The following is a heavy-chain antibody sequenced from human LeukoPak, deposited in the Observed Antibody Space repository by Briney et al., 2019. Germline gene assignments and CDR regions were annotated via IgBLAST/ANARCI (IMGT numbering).Heavy chain of an antibody. CDR1: GDTFTGYN. Sequence: ASVKVSCKASGDTFTGYNMHWGRQAPGQGGEWMGRINPNSGGTNYAQKLQGRVTMTSDTSISTAYMELSSLRSDDTAVYYCARASKVYSGSYIFDYWGQGTLVTVSS. CDR2: INPNSGGT. D-gene: IGHD1-26*01. J-gene: IGHJ4*02. CDR3: ARASKVYSGSYIFDY. V-gene: IGHV1-2*06.